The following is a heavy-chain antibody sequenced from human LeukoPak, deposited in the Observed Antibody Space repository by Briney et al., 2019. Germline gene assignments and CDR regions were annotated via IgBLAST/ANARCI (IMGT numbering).Heavy chain of an antibody. CDR1: GYTFTSYG. CDR3: ARDHELYSSGWYPNPDDAFDI. D-gene: IGHD6-19*01. J-gene: IGHJ3*02. Sequence: ASVKVSCKASGYTFTSYGISWVRQAPGQGLEWMGWISAYNGNTNYAQKLQGRATMTTDTSTSTAYMELRSLRSDDTAVYYCARDHELYSSGWYPNPDDAFDIWGQGTMVTVSS. CDR2: ISAYNGNT. V-gene: IGHV1-18*01.